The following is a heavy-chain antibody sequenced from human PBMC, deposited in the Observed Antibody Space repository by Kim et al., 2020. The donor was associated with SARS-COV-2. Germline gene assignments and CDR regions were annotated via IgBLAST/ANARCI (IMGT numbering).Heavy chain of an antibody. D-gene: IGHD5-12*01. CDR3: ARRGDGYNWGYYFDY. Sequence: PSLKSRVTISVDTSKNQFSLKLSSVTAADTAVYYCARRGDGYNWGYYFDYWGQGTLVTVSS. J-gene: IGHJ4*02. V-gene: IGHV4-59*08.